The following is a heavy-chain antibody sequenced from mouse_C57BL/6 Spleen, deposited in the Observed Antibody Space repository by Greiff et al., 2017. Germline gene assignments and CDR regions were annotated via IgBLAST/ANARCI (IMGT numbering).Heavy chain of an antibody. CDR1: GFNIKDDY. CDR2: IDPENGDT. CDR3: TMIPVTTVVADY. V-gene: IGHV14-4*01. D-gene: IGHD1-1*01. Sequence: EVQLVESGAELVRPGVSVKLSCTASGFNIKDDYMHWVKQRPEQGLEWIGWIDPENGDTEYASKFQGKATITADTSSNTAYLQLSSLTSEDTAVYYCTMIPVTTVVADYWGQGTTLTVSS. J-gene: IGHJ2*01.